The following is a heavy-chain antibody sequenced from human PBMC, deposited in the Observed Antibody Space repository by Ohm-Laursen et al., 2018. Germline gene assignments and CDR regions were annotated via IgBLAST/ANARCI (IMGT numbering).Heavy chain of an antibody. CDR3: ARTHYCLQGICYPRPYWYFDL. V-gene: IGHV4-31*03. CDR1: GASISSAGYY. J-gene: IGHJ2*01. CDR2: IYHSGST. Sequence: PSQTLSLTCTVSGASISSAGYYWSWIRQLPGEGLEWIGYIYHSGSTYYNPSLRSRLSISGDTSKNQFSLHLSSVTAADTAMYYCARTHYCLQGICYPRPYWYFDLWGRGTLVTVSS. D-gene: IGHD2-15*01.